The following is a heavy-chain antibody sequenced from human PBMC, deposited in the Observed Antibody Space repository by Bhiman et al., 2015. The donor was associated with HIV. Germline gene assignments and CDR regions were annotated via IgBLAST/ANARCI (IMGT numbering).Heavy chain of an antibody. V-gene: IGHV3-9*01. CDR1: GFTFDDYA. J-gene: IGHJ3*02. CDR2: ISWNSGSL. Sequence: EVQLVESGGGLVQPGRSLRLSCAASGFTFDDYAMHWVRQAPGKGLEWVSGISWNSGSLGYADSVKGRFTISRDNAKNSLYLQMNSLRPEDTALYYCAKDSRMIVVVHGAFDIWGQGTMVHRLF. CDR3: AKDSRMIVVVHGAFDI. D-gene: IGHD3-22*01.